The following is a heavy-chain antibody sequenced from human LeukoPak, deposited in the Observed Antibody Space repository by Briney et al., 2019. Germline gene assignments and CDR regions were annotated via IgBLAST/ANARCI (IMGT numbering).Heavy chain of an antibody. D-gene: IGHD3-22*01. V-gene: IGHV4-59*01. J-gene: IGHJ4*02. CDR3: ARVSYDSSGYYHYYFDY. CDR1: GGSISSYY. CDR2: IYYSGST. Sequence: SETLSLTCTVSGGSISSYYWSWIRQPPGKGLEWIGYIYYSGSTNYNPSLKSRVTISVDTSKNQFSLKLSSVTAADTAVYYCARVSYDSSGYYHYYFDYWGQGTLVAVSS.